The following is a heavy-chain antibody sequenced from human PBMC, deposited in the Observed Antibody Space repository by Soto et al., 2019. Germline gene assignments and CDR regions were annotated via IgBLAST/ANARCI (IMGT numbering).Heavy chain of an antibody. J-gene: IGHJ6*02. V-gene: IGHV1-18*01. CDR2: ISAYNHNT. Sequence: QGQLVQSGSEVKKPGASLKVSCKASGYIFSNYGITWVRQAPGQGLEWLGWISAYNHNTDFAQRLQGRVTFTTDTSTSTAYMELRGLTSDDTGVYYCGRGDPIFGVANGVDVWGQGTTVTVSS. D-gene: IGHD3-3*01. CDR1: GYIFSNYG. CDR3: GRGDPIFGVANGVDV.